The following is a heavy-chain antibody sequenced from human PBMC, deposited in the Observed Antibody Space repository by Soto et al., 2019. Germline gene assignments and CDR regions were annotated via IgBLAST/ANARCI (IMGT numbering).Heavy chain of an antibody. V-gene: IGHV4-39*01. CDR3: VSQRTPVPTQAYFDY. Sequence: PSETLSLTCTVSGGSVTNSSYYWGWIRQSPGKGLEWIGSVYYRGRSYSKSSVKSRVTISVDTSKNRFSLSLNSVTASDPAVYFCVSQRTPVPTQAYFDYWGPGARVTVS. CDR2: VYYRGRS. J-gene: IGHJ4*02. D-gene: IGHD2-15*01. CDR1: GGSVTNSSYY.